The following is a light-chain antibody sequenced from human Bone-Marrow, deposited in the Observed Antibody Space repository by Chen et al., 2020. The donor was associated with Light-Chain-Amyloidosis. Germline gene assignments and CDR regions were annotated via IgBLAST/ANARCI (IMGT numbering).Light chain of an antibody. Sequence: SYELTQPPSVSVSPGPTSRITCSGDDLPTKYAYWYQQKPGQAPVLVIHRDTERPSGISERFYGSSSGTTATLTISGVQAEDEADYHWQSADSSGTYEVIFGGGTKLTVL. J-gene: IGLJ2*01. CDR2: RDT. CDR1: DLPTKY. V-gene: IGLV3-25*03. CDR3: QSADSSGTYEVI.